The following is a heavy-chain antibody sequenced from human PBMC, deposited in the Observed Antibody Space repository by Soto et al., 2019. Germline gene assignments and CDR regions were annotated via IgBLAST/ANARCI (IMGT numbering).Heavy chain of an antibody. CDR3: AQTTGWPGFDY. Sequence: QVHLQESGPGLLKPSETMSLTCTASGASIRNFYWNWVRQFPGKGLEWIGHIYNGERTNYNPSLKSRGTISVDTSKNQFSLKLSSVTVADTAVYYCAQTTGWPGFDYWGQGTLVAVSS. CDR1: GASIRNFY. D-gene: IGHD6-19*01. CDR2: IYNGERT. J-gene: IGHJ4*02. V-gene: IGHV4-59*01.